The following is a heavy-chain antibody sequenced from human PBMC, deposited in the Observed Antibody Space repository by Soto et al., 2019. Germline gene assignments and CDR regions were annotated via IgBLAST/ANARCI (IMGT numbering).Heavy chain of an antibody. CDR1: GGSISSGGYY. V-gene: IGHV4-61*08. CDR3: ARDSRVRAGGGYYYYGMDV. CDR2: IYYSGST. J-gene: IGHJ6*02. D-gene: IGHD2-15*01. Sequence: PSETLSLTCTVSGGSISSGGYYWSWIRQHPGKGLEWIGYIYYSGSTNYNPSLKSRVTISVDTSKNQFSLKLSSVTAADTAVYYCARDSRVRAGGGYYYYGMDVWGQGTTVTVSS.